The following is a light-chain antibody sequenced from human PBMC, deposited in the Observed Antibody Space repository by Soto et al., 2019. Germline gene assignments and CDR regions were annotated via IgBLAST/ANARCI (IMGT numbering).Light chain of an antibody. CDR3: QSYDSSSQV. CDR2: EDN. V-gene: IGLV6-57*04. CDR1: SGSIANNY. J-gene: IGLJ2*01. Sequence: NFMLTQPHSVSESPGKTVTISCTRSSGSIANNYVQWYQQRPGSAPTTVIHEDNQRPPEVPDRFSGSIDSSSNSASLTISGLKTDDEADYYCQSYDSSSQVFGGGTKVTVL.